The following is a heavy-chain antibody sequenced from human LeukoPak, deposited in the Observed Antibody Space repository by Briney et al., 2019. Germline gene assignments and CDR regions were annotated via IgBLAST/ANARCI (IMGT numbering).Heavy chain of an antibody. J-gene: IGHJ4*02. CDR2: ISYDGSNK. Sequence: PGGSLRLSCAASGFTFSSYGMHWVRQAPGKGLEWVAVISYDGSNKYYADSVKGRFTISRDNSKNTLYLQMNSLRAEDTAVYYCAKEYCSGGSCHPLWYWGQGTLVTVSS. D-gene: IGHD2-15*01. CDR3: AKEYCSGGSCHPLWY. V-gene: IGHV3-30*18. CDR1: GFTFSSYG.